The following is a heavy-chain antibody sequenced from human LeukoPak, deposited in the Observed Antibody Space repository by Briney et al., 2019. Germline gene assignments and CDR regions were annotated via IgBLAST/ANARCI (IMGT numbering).Heavy chain of an antibody. D-gene: IGHD3-16*01. V-gene: IGHV4-4*07. CDR1: GGSISSYY. CDR2: LYTSGT. J-gene: IGHJ4*02. Sequence: SQTLSLTCTVSGGSISSYYWSWIRQPAGKGLEWIGRLYTSGTNYNPSLKSRVTISVDTSKNQFSLKLSSVTAADTAVYYCARIIIMSYRYFDYWGQGTLVTVPS. CDR3: ARIIIMSYRYFDY.